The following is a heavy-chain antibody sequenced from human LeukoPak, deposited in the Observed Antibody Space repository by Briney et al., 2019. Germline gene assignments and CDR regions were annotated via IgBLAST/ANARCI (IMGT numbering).Heavy chain of an antibody. CDR2: ISDDGSRQ. V-gene: IGHV3-30-3*01. CDR3: VKEVAVGGYFDY. Sequence: PGGSLRLSCAATGFTFSNYAIHWGRQAPGKGLEWVAFISDDGSRQHYADSVKGRFTISRDNSKNTLNLQMNSLRAEDTAVYYCVKEVAVGGYFDYWGQGTLVTVSS. CDR1: GFTFSNYA. D-gene: IGHD6-19*01. J-gene: IGHJ4*02.